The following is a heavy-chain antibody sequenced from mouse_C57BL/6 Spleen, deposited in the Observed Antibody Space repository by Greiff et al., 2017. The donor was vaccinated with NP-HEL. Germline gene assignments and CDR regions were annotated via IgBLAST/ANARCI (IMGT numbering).Heavy chain of an antibody. CDR3: ARDDSDGYYYAMDY. CDR1: GFTFSSYA. CDR2: ISDGGSYT. J-gene: IGHJ4*01. D-gene: IGHD2-3*01. V-gene: IGHV5-4*01. Sequence: EVQVVESGGGLVKPGGSLKLSCAASGFTFSSYAMSWVRQTPEKRLEWVATISDGGSYTYYPDNVKGRCTISRDNAKNNLYLQMSHLKSEDTAMYYCARDDSDGYYYAMDYWGQGTSVTVSS.